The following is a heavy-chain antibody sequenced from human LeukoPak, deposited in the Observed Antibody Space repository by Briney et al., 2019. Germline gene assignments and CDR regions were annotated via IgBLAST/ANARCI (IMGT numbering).Heavy chain of an antibody. Sequence: GRSLRLSCAASGFTFSSYGMHWVRQAPGKGLEWEAVIPYDGSNKYYADSVKGRFTISRDNSKNTLYLQMNSLRAEDTAVYYCAKDRRDGGYPYYFDYWGQGTLVTVSS. CDR2: IPYDGSNK. CDR3: AKDRRDGGYPYYFDY. D-gene: IGHD5-12*01. CDR1: GFTFSSYG. J-gene: IGHJ4*02. V-gene: IGHV3-30*18.